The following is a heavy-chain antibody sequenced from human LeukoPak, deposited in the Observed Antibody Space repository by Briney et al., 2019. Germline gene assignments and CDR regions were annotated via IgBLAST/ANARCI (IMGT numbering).Heavy chain of an antibody. Sequence: SWVRQPPGKGLEWIGYIYYSGSTYYNPSLKSRVTISVDTSKNQFSLKLSSVTAADTAVYYCARPYRYYYYGMDVWGQGTTVTVSS. CDR2: IYYSGST. J-gene: IGHJ6*02. V-gene: IGHV4-30-4*08. CDR3: ARPYRYYYYGMDV.